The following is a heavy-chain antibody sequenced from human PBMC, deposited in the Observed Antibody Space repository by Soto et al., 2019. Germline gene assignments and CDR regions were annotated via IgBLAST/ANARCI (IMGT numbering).Heavy chain of an antibody. V-gene: IGHV1-69*06. D-gene: IGHD2-2*02. J-gene: IGHJ4*02. Sequence: QVQLVQSGAEVKTPGSSLKVFCKVSGSRFSNYVISWVRQAPGHGLEWLGRIIPIFNSTKYAQSFQGRVTITADKSTSTASLELSSLRSDDTAVYYCAREGRGKKAGYNGLVSLGYWGQGTLVNVSS. CDR1: GSRFSNYV. CDR3: AREGRGKKAGYNGLVSLGY. CDR2: IIPIFNST.